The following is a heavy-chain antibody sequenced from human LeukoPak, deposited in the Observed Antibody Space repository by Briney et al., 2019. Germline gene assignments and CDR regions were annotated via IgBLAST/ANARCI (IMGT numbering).Heavy chain of an antibody. CDR3: ARDSGDMGAFDI. J-gene: IGHJ3*02. V-gene: IGHV3-66*01. D-gene: IGHD7-27*01. CDR1: GFTVSSDY. Sequence: GGSLRLSCAASGFTVSSDYMSWVRQAPGKGLEWFSVISSGGRTFYADSVKGRVTISSDNSKNTLYLQMNSLRAEDTAVYYCARDSGDMGAFDIWGQGTMATVSS. CDR2: ISSGGRT.